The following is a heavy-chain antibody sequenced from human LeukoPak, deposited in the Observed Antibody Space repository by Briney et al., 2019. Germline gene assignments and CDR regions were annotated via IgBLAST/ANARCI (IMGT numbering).Heavy chain of an antibody. CDR3: ARADCSGSTSYLRRSWFDP. V-gene: IGHV3-21*01. Sequence: GGSLRLSCAASGFTLSDYDMNWVRQAPGKGLEWVSSINTGSRYIYYKDSVRGRFTISRDDAKNSLYLEMNSLRAEDTAAYYCARADCSGSTSYLRRSWFDPWGQGTLVTVSS. CDR2: INTGSRYI. J-gene: IGHJ5*02. CDR1: GFTLSDYD. D-gene: IGHD2-15*01.